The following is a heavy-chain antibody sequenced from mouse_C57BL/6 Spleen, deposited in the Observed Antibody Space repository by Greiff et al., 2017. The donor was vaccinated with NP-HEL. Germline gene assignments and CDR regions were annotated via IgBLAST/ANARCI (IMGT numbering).Heavy chain of an antibody. Sequence: VQLQQSGPELVKPGASVKISCKASGYSFTGYYMNWVKQSPEKSLEWIGEINPSTGGTTYNQKFKAKATLTVDKSSSTAYMQLKSLTSEDSAVYYCARVTTVVAPYYFDYWGQGTTLTVSS. D-gene: IGHD1-1*01. CDR1: GYSFTGYY. CDR2: INPSTGGT. J-gene: IGHJ2*01. V-gene: IGHV1-42*01. CDR3: ARVTTVVAPYYFDY.